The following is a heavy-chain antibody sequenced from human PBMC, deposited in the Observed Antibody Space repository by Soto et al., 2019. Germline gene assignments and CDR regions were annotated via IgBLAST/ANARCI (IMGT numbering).Heavy chain of an antibody. V-gene: IGHV4-39*01. CDR2: IYYSGST. J-gene: IGHJ6*02. CDR3: ARPNYYGSGSYCLGHYYYGMDV. Sequence: SETLSLTCTVSGGSISSSSYYWGWIRQPPGKGLEWIGSIYYSGSTYYNPSLKSRVTISVDTSKNQFSLKLSSVTAADTAVYYCARPNYYGSGSYCLGHYYYGMDVWGQGTTVTVSS. D-gene: IGHD3-10*01. CDR1: GGSISSSSYY.